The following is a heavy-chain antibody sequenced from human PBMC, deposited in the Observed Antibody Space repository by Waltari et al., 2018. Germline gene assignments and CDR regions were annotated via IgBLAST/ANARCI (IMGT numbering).Heavy chain of an antibody. Sequence: QVQLVESGGGVVQPGRSLRLSCAASGFTFSAYAFHWVRQAPGKGLEWVAVISYDGSNIDYADSVRGRFTISRDKSNNTVYLQMNSLRLEDTSVYYCARSDRTMVRGTSYYYDGIDVWGQGTTVIVSS. CDR2: ISYDGSNI. D-gene: IGHD3-10*01. CDR1: GFTFSAYA. J-gene: IGHJ6*02. V-gene: IGHV3-30-3*01. CDR3: ARSDRTMVRGTSYYYDGIDV.